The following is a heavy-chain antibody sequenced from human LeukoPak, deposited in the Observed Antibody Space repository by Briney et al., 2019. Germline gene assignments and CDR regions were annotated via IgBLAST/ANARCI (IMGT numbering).Heavy chain of an antibody. V-gene: IGHV3-74*01. Sequence: GGPLRLSCAASGFTFSHCWMHWFRQVPGKGLVWVSRVTHDGSGTSYADSVKGRFTISRDNAKNTLYLEMNSLRVEDTAVYYCVRDTTPFGYSYDSWGQGTLVTVSS. CDR3: VRDTTPFGYSYDS. J-gene: IGHJ4*02. D-gene: IGHD5-12*01. CDR2: VTHDGSGT. CDR1: GFTFSHCW.